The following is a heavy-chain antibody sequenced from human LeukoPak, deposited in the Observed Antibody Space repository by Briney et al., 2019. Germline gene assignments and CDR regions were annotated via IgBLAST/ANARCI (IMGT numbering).Heavy chain of an antibody. CDR3: ARVPLYYYDSSGYYSGLVGAFDI. Sequence: ASVKVSCKASGYTFTGYYMHWVRQAPGQGLEWMGWINPNSGGTNYAQKFQGRVTMTRDTSISTAYMELSRLRSDDTAVYYCARVPLYYYDSSGYYSGLVGAFDIWGQGTMVTVSS. J-gene: IGHJ3*02. CDR1: GYTFTGYY. D-gene: IGHD3-22*01. CDR2: INPNSGGT. V-gene: IGHV1-2*02.